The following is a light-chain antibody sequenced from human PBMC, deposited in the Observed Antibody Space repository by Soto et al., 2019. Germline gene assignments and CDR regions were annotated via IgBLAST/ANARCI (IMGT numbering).Light chain of an antibody. J-gene: IGKJ4*01. CDR3: QQYDKPPLT. CDR2: AAS. CDR1: QDIRNY. Sequence: DSQMTQSPSSLSASVGDRVTITCQASQDIRNYFNWYQQKPGKAPKLLIYAASNLETGVPSRFSGSGSGTDFTFTISCLHPEDIATYYCQQYDKPPLTFGGGTKVEIK. V-gene: IGKV1-33*01.